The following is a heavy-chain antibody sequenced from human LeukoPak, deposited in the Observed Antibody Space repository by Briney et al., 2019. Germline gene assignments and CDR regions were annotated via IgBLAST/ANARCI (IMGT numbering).Heavy chain of an antibody. J-gene: IGHJ4*02. V-gene: IGHV3-48*03. D-gene: IGHD4-17*01. CDR2: ISSSGSTI. CDR1: EFTFSSYE. CDR3: AREEGTVTTRPYDY. Sequence: PGGSLRLSCAASEFTFSSYEMNWVRQAPGKGLEWVSYISSSGSTIYYADSVKGRFTISRDNAKNSLYLQMNSLRAEDTAVYYCAREEGTVTTRPYDYWGQGTLVTVSS.